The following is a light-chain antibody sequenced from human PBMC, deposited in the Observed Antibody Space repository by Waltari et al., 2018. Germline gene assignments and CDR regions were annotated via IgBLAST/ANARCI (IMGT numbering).Light chain of an antibody. CDR2: DVS. Sequence: QTALTQPASVSGSPGQSITISCAGTSSDVGDYNYVSWYQQYPGEATKLIIYDVSHRPSGVSNRFSGSKSGNTASLTISGLQAEDEADYYCSSYISDDTLDVFGTGTKVTVL. V-gene: IGLV2-14*03. CDR1: SSDVGDYNY. J-gene: IGLJ1*01. CDR3: SSYISDDTLDV.